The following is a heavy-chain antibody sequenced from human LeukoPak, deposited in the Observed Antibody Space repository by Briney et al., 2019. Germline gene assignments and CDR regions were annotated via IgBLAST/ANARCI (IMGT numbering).Heavy chain of an antibody. V-gene: IGHV4-39*01. CDR1: GGSISSSSYY. J-gene: IGHJ2*01. CDR2: IYYSGST. Sequence: SETLSLTCTVSGGSISSSSYYWGWIRQPPGKGLKWIGSIYYSGSTYYNPSLKSRVTISVDTSKNQFSLKLSSVTAADTAVYYCARRLAAYWYFDLWGRGTLVTVSS. CDR3: ARRLAAYWYFDL.